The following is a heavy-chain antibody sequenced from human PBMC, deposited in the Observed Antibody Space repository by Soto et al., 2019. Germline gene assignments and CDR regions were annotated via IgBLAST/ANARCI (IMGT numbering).Heavy chain of an antibody. V-gene: IGHV1-69*06. CDR1: GGTFSSYA. CDR3: ARVETYYYGSGSHVGMDV. CDR2: IIPIFGTA. Sequence: SVKVSCKASGGTFSSYAISWVRQAPGQGLEWMGGIIPIFGTANYAQKFQGRVTITADKSTSTAYMELSSLRSEDTAVYYCARVETYYYGSGSHVGMDVWGQGTTVTVSS. D-gene: IGHD3-10*01. J-gene: IGHJ6*02.